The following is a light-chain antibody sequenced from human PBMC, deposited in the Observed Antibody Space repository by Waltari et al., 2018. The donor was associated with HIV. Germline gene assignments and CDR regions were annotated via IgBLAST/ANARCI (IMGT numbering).Light chain of an antibody. J-gene: IGKJ4*01. CDR2: DAS. CDR3: QQRSNWPPAPT. Sequence: EIVLTQSPATLSLSPGGRATLSCRASQSVSTYLAWYQQKSGQSPRLLIYDASIRATGIPARFSGSGSGTDFTLTISSLEPEDFAVYYCQQRSNWPPAPTFGGGTKVEIK. V-gene: IGKV3-11*01. CDR1: QSVSTY.